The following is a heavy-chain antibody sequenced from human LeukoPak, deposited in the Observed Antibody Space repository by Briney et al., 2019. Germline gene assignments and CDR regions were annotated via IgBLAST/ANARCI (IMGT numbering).Heavy chain of an antibody. V-gene: IGHV3-21*01. CDR1: GFTFSSYE. Sequence: GGSLRLSCAASGFTFSSYEMNWVRQAPGKGLEWVSSISSSSSYIYYADSVKGRFTISRDNAKNSLYLQMNSLRAEDTAVYYCARDSPLTYYDFWSGSLPNWFDPWGQGTLVTVSS. CDR3: ARDSPLTYYDFWSGSLPNWFDP. CDR2: ISSSSSYI. J-gene: IGHJ5*02. D-gene: IGHD3-3*01.